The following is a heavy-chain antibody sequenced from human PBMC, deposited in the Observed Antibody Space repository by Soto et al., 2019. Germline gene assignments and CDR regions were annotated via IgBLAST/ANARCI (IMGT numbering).Heavy chain of an antibody. Sequence: EVQLLESGGNLVQPGGSLRLSCAASGFTFSSYAMSWVRQAPGKGLEWVSAISGSGGSKYYADSVKGRFTISRDSSKNTLYVQMTSLRADDTAVYYCAKERYAVAGTSIDSWGQGTLVTVSS. V-gene: IGHV3-23*01. CDR3: AKERYAVAGTSIDS. D-gene: IGHD6-19*01. CDR1: GFTFSSYA. CDR2: ISGSGGSK. J-gene: IGHJ4*02.